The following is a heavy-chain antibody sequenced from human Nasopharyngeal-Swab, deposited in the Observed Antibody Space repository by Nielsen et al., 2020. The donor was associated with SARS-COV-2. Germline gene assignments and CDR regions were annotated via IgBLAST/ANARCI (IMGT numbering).Heavy chain of an antibody. J-gene: IGHJ6*02. D-gene: IGHD2-2*01. CDR3: ARDRVVPAATWAYYYYYGMDV. Sequence: PGKGLEWIGYIYYSGSTYYNPSLKSRVTISVDTSKNQFSLKLSSVTAADTAVYYCARDRVVPAATWAYYYYYGMDVWGQGTTVTVSS. V-gene: IGHV4-31*02. CDR2: IYYSGST.